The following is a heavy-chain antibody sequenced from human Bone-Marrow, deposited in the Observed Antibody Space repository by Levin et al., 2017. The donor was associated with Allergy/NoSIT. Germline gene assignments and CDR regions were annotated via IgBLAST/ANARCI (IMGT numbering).Heavy chain of an antibody. D-gene: IGHD3-10*01. Sequence: GESLKISCAASGFTFSSYAMHWVRQAPGKGLEWVAVISYDGSNKYYADSVKGRFTISRDNSKNTLYLQMNSLRAEDTAVYYCARATRFGASMDVWGKGTTVTVSS. CDR3: ARATRFGASMDV. CDR1: GFTFSSYA. V-gene: IGHV3-30-3*01. CDR2: ISYDGSNK. J-gene: IGHJ6*03.